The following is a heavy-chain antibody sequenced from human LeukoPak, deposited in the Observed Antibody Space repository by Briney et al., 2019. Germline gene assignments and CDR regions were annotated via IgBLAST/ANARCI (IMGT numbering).Heavy chain of an antibody. Sequence: SETLSLTCTVSGGSISTYYWSWIRQPPGKGLEWIGYIYYSGSTNYNPSLKSRVTITVDTSQNQFSLKLTSVTAADTAVYYCARSYYGSGSYYSYGYWGQGTLVTVPS. CDR1: GGSISTYY. V-gene: IGHV4-59*01. CDR2: IYYSGST. CDR3: ARSYYGSGSYYSYGY. J-gene: IGHJ4*02. D-gene: IGHD3-10*01.